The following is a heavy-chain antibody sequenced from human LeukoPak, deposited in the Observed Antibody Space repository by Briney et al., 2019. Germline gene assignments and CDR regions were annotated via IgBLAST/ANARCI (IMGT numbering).Heavy chain of an antibody. V-gene: IGHV3-20*04. CDR2: INWNGGST. J-gene: IGHJ3*02. CDR1: GFTFDDYG. CDR3: AREFIAVAGIFNLDAFDI. Sequence: PGGSLRLSCAASGFTFDDYGMSWVRQAPGKGLEWVSGINWNGGSTGYADSVKGQFTISRDNAKNSLYLQMNSLRAEDTALYYCAREFIAVAGIFNLDAFDIWGQGTMVTVSS. D-gene: IGHD6-19*01.